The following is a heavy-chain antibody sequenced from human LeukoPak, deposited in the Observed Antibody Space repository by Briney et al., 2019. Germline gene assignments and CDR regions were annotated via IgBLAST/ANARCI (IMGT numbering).Heavy chain of an antibody. CDR2: IKQDGSAK. CDR1: GFSFISYW. J-gene: IGHJ4*02. CDR3: AGCAGNSCYFDY. V-gene: IGHV3-7*01. Sequence: GGSLRLSCAASGFSFISYWMSWVRQAPGKGLEWVANIKQDGSAKNYVDSVKGRFTISRNNAKNSLYLQLNSLRAEDTAVYYCAGCAGNSCYFDYWGQGTLVIVSS. D-gene: IGHD1-1*01.